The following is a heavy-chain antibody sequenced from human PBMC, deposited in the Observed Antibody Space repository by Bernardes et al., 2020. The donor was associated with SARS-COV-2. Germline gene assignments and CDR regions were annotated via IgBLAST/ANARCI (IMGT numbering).Heavy chain of an antibody. CDR2: IYPGDSDT. CDR3: ARPASFDWYFDL. CDR1: GYTFTSYW. V-gene: IGHV5-51*01. Sequence: GGSLKISCKGSGYTFTSYWIDWVRQMPGKGLEWMGIIYPGDSDTRYSPSFQGQVTISADKSINTAYLQWSSLKASDTAMYYCARPASFDWYFDLWGRGTLVTVSS. J-gene: IGHJ2*01. D-gene: IGHD3-3*01.